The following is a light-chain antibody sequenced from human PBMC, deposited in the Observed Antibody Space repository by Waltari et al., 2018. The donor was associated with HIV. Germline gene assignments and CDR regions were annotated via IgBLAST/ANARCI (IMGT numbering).Light chain of an antibody. CDR2: KDS. V-gene: IGLV3-25*03. Sequence: SYELTPPPSVSVSPGQTARITCSGDALPKQYAYWYQQKPGQAPVLVIYKDSERPSGIPERFSGSSSGTTVTLTISGVQAEDEADYYCQSADSSYTYPGVVFGGGTKLTVL. CDR1: ALPKQY. CDR3: QSADSSYTYPGVV. J-gene: IGLJ2*01.